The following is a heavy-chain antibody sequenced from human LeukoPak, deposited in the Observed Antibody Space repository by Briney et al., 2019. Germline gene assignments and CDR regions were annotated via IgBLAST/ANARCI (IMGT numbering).Heavy chain of an antibody. Sequence: PGGSLRLSCAASGFTFSTYSMNWVRQAAGKVLEWVSAISSNSRIIYYADSVKGRFTISRDNAKNSLYLQMNSVRDEDTAVYYCARSGYYDTSGYYYGFWGQGTLVAVSS. CDR2: ISSNSRII. J-gene: IGHJ4*02. CDR1: GFTFSTYS. D-gene: IGHD3-22*01. V-gene: IGHV3-48*02. CDR3: ARSGYYDTSGYYYGF.